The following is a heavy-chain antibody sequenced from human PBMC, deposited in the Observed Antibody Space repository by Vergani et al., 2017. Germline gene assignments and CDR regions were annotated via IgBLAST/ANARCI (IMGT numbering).Heavy chain of an antibody. J-gene: IGHJ4*02. Sequence: QVQLQESGPGLVKPSETLSLTCTVSGGSISSYYWSWIRQPPGKGLEWIGYIYYSGSTNYNPSLKSRVTISVDTSKNQFSLKLSSVTVADTAVYYCARAGGPPLRGYSYGWIDYWGQGTLVTVSS. V-gene: IGHV4-59*01. CDR3: ARAGGPPLRGYSYGWIDY. CDR1: GGSISSYY. D-gene: IGHD5-18*01. CDR2: IYYSGST.